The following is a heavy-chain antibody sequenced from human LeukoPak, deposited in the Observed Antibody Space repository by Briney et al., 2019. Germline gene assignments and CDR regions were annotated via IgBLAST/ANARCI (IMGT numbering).Heavy chain of an antibody. CDR2: ISWNSGSI. CDR1: GFTFDDYA. V-gene: IGHV3-9*01. CDR3: AKAHGSGSYYFDY. D-gene: IGHD3-10*01. Sequence: GRSLRLSCAASGFTFDDYAMHWVRQAPGKGLEWVSGISWNSGSIGYADSVKGRFTISRDNAKNSLYLQMNSLRAEDTALYYCAKAHGSGSYYFDYWAREPWSPSPQ. J-gene: IGHJ4*02.